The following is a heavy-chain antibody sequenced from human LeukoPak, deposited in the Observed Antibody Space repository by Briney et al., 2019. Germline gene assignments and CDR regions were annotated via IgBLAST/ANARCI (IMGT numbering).Heavy chain of an antibody. CDR3: ARGHDFWSGYRRREVDY. D-gene: IGHD3-3*01. V-gene: IGHV4-34*01. Sequence: TWVRQAPGKGLEWVGEINHSGSTNYNPSLKSRVTISVDTSKNQFSLKLSSVTAADTAVYYCARGHDFWSGYRRREVDYWGQGTLVTVSS. CDR2: INHSGST. J-gene: IGHJ4*02.